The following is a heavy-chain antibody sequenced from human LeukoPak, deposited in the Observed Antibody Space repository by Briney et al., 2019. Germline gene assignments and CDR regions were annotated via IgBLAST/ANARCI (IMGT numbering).Heavy chain of an antibody. CDR2: ISWNSGSI. Sequence: PGRSLRLSCAASGFTFDDYAMHWVRQAPGKGLEWVSGISWNSGSIGYADSVKGRFTISRDNAKNLLYLQMNSLRAEDTALYYCARDPTEGYYDILTGYYDYWGQGTLVTVSS. J-gene: IGHJ4*02. D-gene: IGHD3-9*01. CDR1: GFTFDDYA. V-gene: IGHV3-9*01. CDR3: ARDPTEGYYDILTGYYDY.